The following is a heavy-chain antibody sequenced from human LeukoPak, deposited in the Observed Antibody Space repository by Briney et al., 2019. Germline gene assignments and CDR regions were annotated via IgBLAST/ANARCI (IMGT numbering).Heavy chain of an antibody. J-gene: IGHJ4*02. CDR3: AKSIIVVVPAAFDY. CDR1: GGSFSGSY. CDR2: INHSGST. D-gene: IGHD2-2*01. Sequence: SEILSLTCAVHGGSFSGSYWSWIRQPPGKGLEWIGEINHSGSTNYKPSLKSRVTISVDTSKNQFSLKLSSVTAADTAVYYCAKSIIVVVPAAFDYWGQGTLVTVSS. V-gene: IGHV4-34*01.